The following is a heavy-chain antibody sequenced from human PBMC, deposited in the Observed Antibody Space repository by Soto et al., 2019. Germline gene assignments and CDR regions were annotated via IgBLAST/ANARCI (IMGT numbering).Heavy chain of an antibody. D-gene: IGHD6-13*01. CDR2: IWYDGSNK. J-gene: IGHJ4*02. V-gene: IGHV3-33*01. CDR1: GFTFSSYG. CDR3: ARDGPSSSWYDFDY. Sequence: GGSLRLSCAASGFTFSSYGMHWVRQAPGKGLEWVAVIWYDGSNKYYADSVKGRFTISRDNSKNTLYLQMNSLRAEDTAVYYCARDGPSSSWYDFDYWGQGTLVTVSS.